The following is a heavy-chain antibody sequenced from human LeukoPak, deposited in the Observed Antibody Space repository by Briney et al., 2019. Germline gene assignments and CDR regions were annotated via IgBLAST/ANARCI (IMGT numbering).Heavy chain of an antibody. J-gene: IGHJ4*02. D-gene: IGHD3-22*01. Sequence: PGGSLRLSCAASGFTVSSNYMSWVRQAPGKGLEWVSVIYSGGSTYYADSVKGRFTISRDNSKNTLYLQMNSLRAEDTAVYYCAKDRLQDTSGYWVDYWGQGTLVTVSS. CDR2: IYSGGST. CDR1: GFTVSSNY. V-gene: IGHV3-53*05. CDR3: AKDRLQDTSGYWVDY.